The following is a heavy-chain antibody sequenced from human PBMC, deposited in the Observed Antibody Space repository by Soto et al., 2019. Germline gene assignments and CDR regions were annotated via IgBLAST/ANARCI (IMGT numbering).Heavy chain of an antibody. J-gene: IGHJ4*02. CDR2: IYYSGST. D-gene: IGHD4-17*01. Sequence: SETLSLTCTVSGGSISSSSYYWGWIRQPPGKGLEWIGSIYYSGSTYYNPSLKSRVTISVDTSKNQFSLKLSSVTAADTAVYYCARATTVTTIDYWGQGTLVTVSS. CDR3: ARATTVTTIDY. V-gene: IGHV4-39*01. CDR1: GGSISSSSYY.